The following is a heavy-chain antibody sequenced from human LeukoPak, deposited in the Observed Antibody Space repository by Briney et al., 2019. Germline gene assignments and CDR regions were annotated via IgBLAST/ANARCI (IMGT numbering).Heavy chain of an antibody. V-gene: IGHV1-18*01. J-gene: IGHJ4*02. CDR2: ISVNNGNT. CDR3: QRITIFGVVIDFDY. CDR1: GYAFTSYG. D-gene: IGHD3-3*01. Sequence: ASVKVSCKASGYAFTSYGISWVRQAPGQGLEWMGWISVNNGNTHYAQKFQGRVTMTTGTSTSTAYMEVRSLSSDDTAVYYCQRITIFGVVIDFDYWGQGTLVTVSS.